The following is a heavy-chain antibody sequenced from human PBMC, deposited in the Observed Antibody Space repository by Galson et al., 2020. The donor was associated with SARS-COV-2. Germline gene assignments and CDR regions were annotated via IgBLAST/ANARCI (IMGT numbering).Heavy chain of an antibody. CDR2: IYYSGST. J-gene: IGHJ4*02. CDR1: GGSISNYY. V-gene: IGHV4-59*13. D-gene: IGHD3-10*01. CDR3: ARKGFGEPWDY. Sequence: SETLSLTCTVSGGSISNYYWSWIRQPPGKGLEWIGYIYYSGSTNYNPSLKSRVTISVDTSKNQFSLKLSSVTAADTAVYYCARKGFGEPWDYWGQGPLVTVSS.